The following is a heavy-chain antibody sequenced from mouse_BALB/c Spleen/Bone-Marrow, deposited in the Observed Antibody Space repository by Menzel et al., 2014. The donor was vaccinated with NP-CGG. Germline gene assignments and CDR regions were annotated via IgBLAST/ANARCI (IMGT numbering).Heavy chain of an antibody. D-gene: IGHD3-1*01. CDR1: DSEVFPIAY. CDR2: ILPSIGRT. J-gene: IGHJ4*01. Sequence: VQLVESGSELRSPGSSVKLSCKDSDSEVFPIAYMSWVRQKPGHGFEWIGDILPSIGRTIYGEKFEDKATLDADTVSNTACLELNSLTAEGSAIYYCARRGSSGAMDDWGQGTSVTVSS. V-gene: IGHV15-2*02. CDR3: ARRGSSGAMDD.